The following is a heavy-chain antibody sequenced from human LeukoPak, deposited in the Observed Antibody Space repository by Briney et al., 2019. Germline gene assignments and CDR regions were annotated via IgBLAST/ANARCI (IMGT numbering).Heavy chain of an antibody. D-gene: IGHD6-19*01. CDR2: INPSGGGT. CDR1: GYTFTTYY. V-gene: IGHV1-46*01. CDR3: AKDAVAGTYYFDY. Sequence: ASVEVSCKTSGYTFTTYYVHWVRQAPGQGLEWMGLINPSGGGTSYAEKFQGRVTMTRDTATSTVYMELSSLRSEDTAVYFCAKDAVAGTYYFDYWGQGTLVTVSP. J-gene: IGHJ4*02.